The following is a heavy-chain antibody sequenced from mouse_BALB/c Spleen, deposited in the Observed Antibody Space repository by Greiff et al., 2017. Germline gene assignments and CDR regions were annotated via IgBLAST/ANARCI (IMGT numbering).Heavy chain of an antibody. J-gene: IGHJ4*01. D-gene: IGHD6-2*01. CDR2: INSNGGST. Sequence: EVKLMESGGGLVQPGGSLKLSCAASGFTFSSYGMSWVRQTPDKRLELVATINSNGGSTYYPDSVKGRFTISRDNAKNTLYLQMSSLKSEDTAMYYGARDLLQRNYDAMDYWGQGTSVTVSS. V-gene: IGHV5-6-3*01. CDR3: ARDLLQRNYDAMDY. CDR1: GFTFSSYG.